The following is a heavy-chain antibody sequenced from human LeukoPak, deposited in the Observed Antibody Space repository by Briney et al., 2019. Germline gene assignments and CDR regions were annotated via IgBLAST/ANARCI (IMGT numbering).Heavy chain of an antibody. V-gene: IGHV3-33*01. Sequence: GGSLRLSCAASGFTFSSYGMHWVGQAPGKGLEWVAVIWYDGSNKYYADSVKGRFTISRDNSKNTLYLQMNSLRAEDTAVYYCARDQYCSSTSCYDRAFDIWGQGTMVTVSS. J-gene: IGHJ3*02. CDR1: GFTFSSYG. D-gene: IGHD2-2*01. CDR3: ARDQYCSSTSCYDRAFDI. CDR2: IWYDGSNK.